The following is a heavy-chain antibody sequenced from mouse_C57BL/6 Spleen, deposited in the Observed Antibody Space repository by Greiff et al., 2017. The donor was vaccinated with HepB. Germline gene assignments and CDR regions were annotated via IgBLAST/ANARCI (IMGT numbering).Heavy chain of an antibody. D-gene: IGHD4-1*01. CDR2: ISYDGSN. Sequence: EVQLQQSGPGLVKPSQSLSLPCSVTGYSITSGYYWNWIRQFPGNKLEWMGYISYDGSNNYNPSLKNRISITRDTSKNQFFLKLNSVTTEDTATYYCARTGKLGLAYWGQGTLVSVSA. CDR1: GYSITSGYY. J-gene: IGHJ3*01. CDR3: ARTGKLGLAY. V-gene: IGHV3-6*01.